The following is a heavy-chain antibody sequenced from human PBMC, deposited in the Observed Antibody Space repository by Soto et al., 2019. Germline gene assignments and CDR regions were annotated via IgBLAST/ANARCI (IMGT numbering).Heavy chain of an antibody. CDR2: ISGSGGST. Sequence: GGSLRLSCAASGFTFSSYAMSWVRQAPGKGLEWVSAISGSGGSTYYADSVKGRFTISRDNSKNTLYLQMNSLRAEDTAVYYCAKDLGPEGWLVNYYVMDVWGQGSKVTVSS. V-gene: IGHV3-23*01. CDR1: GFTFSSYA. D-gene: IGHD6-19*01. CDR3: AKDLGPEGWLVNYYVMDV. J-gene: IGHJ6*02.